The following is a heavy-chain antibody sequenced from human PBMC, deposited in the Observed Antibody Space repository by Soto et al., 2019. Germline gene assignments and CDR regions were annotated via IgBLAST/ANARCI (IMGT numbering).Heavy chain of an antibody. Sequence: EVQLLESGGGLVQPGGSLRLSCAASGFTFSSYAMSWVRQAPGKGLEWVSAISGSGGSTYYADSVKGRFTISRDNSKNTLYLQMNSLRAEDTAVYYCAKHPSCSGGSCYLYDYWGQGTLVTVSS. CDR3: AKHPSCSGGSCYLYDY. D-gene: IGHD2-15*01. J-gene: IGHJ4*02. CDR1: GFTFSSYA. V-gene: IGHV3-23*01. CDR2: ISGSGGST.